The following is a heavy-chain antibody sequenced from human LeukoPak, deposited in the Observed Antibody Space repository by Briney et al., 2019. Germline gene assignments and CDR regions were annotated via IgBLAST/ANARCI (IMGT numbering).Heavy chain of an antibody. J-gene: IGHJ4*02. V-gene: IGHV3-23*01. CDR2: ITDSGGTS. D-gene: IGHD3-22*01. CDR3: VKSTYSDTSGYSAFDS. Sequence: GGSLRLSCADSGFNFRTYAMSWVRQAPGKGLEWVSTITDSGGTSYYADSVKGRFTISRDNSKNSLYLQMSNLRTGDTAVYYCVKSTYSDTSGYSAFDSWGQGSLVTVSA. CDR1: GFNFRTYA.